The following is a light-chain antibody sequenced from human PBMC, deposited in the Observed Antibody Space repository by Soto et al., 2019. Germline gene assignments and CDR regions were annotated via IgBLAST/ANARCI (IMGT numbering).Light chain of an antibody. CDR3: QQSYSTVT. CDR2: AAS. V-gene: IGKV1-39*01. CDR1: QSISSY. J-gene: IGKJ1*01. Sequence: DVQMTQSPSSLSASVGDRVTITCRASQSISSYLNWYQQKPGKAPKLLIYAASSLQSGVPSRFSGSGSGTDFTPTISSLQPEDFATYYCQQSYSTVTFGQGTKVDI.